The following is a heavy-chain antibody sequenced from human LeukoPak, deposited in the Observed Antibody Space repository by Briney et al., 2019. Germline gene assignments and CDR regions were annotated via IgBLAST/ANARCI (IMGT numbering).Heavy chain of an antibody. V-gene: IGHV3-23*01. CDR2: ISGSGGST. D-gene: IGHD3-9*01. CDR1: GFTFSSDA. CDR3: AKAGPILRYFDFRYYFDY. Sequence: GGSLRLSCAASGFTFSSDAMSWVRQAPGKGLEWVSAISGSGGSTYYADSVKGRFTISRDNSKNTLYLQMNSLRAEDTAVYYCAKAGPILRYFDFRYYFDYWGQGTLVTVSS. J-gene: IGHJ4*02.